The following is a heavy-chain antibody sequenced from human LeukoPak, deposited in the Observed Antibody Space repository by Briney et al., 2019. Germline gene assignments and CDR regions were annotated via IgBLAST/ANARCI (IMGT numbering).Heavy chain of an antibody. CDR1: GFTFSNHW. Sequence: GGSLRLSCVASGFTFSNHWMAWVRQTPGRGPEWVANIDEDGDVKSYAESVKGRFSVSRDNGRTSLYLQMNSLRAEDAAIYYCARHVPRGRSDFDCWGQGVLVTVS. CDR3: ARHVPRGRSDFDC. J-gene: IGHJ4*02. D-gene: IGHD5-12*01. V-gene: IGHV3-7*01. CDR2: IDEDGDVK.